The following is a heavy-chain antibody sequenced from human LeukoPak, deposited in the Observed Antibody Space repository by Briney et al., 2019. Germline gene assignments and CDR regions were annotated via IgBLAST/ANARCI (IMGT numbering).Heavy chain of an antibody. V-gene: IGHV1-24*01. CDR1: GYTLTELS. Sequence: GASVKVSCKVSGYTLTELSMHWVRQAPGKGLEWMGGFDPEDGETIYAQKFQGRVTMTEDTSTDTAYMELSSLRSEDTAVFYCATVIDCSSTSCRDYWGQGTLVTVSS. CDR3: ATVIDCSSTSCRDY. D-gene: IGHD2-2*01. J-gene: IGHJ4*02. CDR2: FDPEDGET.